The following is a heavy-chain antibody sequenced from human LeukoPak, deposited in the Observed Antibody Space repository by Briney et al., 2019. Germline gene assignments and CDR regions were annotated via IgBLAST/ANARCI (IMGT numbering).Heavy chain of an antibody. D-gene: IGHD6-6*01. J-gene: IGHJ3*02. Sequence: ASVKVSCKASGGTFSSYAISWVRQAPGQGLEWMGWINPNSGGTNYAQKFQGRVTMTRDTSISTAYMELSRLRSDDTAVYYCAREINSSSPGAAFDIWGQGTMVTVSS. CDR3: AREINSSSPGAAFDI. CDR2: INPNSGGT. CDR1: GGTFSSYA. V-gene: IGHV1-2*02.